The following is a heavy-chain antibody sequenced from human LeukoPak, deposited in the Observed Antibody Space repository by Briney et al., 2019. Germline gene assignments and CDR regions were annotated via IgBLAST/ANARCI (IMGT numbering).Heavy chain of an antibody. CDR3: ARAESYSGSPRWYFDL. CDR2: ISGSSGTI. CDR1: GVTFEDYY. V-gene: IGHV3-11*04. D-gene: IGHD1-26*01. J-gene: IGHJ2*01. Sequence: KAGGSLRLSCTGSGVTFEDYYLSWIRQAPGKGLEWISYISGSSGTIYYADSVKGRFTISRDNAKNSLYLQMNSLRAEDTAVYYCARAESYSGSPRWYFDLWGRGTLVTVSS.